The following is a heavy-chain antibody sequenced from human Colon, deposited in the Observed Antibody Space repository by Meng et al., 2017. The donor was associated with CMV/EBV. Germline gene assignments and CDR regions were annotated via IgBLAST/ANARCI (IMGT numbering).Heavy chain of an antibody. CDR3: VRSSGWSLFDY. V-gene: IGHV1-2*02. Sequence: VRRMKSGAGGKGPWASGKVSCKTSGYTFSDYYMHCVRQAPGQGLEWMGWIRSDGSATNYAQKFRGRVTMTRDASVSTAYMELSGLTSDDTAVYFCVRSSGWSLFDYWGPGALVTVSS. J-gene: IGHJ4*02. D-gene: IGHD6-19*01. CDR2: IRSDGSAT. CDR1: GYTFSDYY.